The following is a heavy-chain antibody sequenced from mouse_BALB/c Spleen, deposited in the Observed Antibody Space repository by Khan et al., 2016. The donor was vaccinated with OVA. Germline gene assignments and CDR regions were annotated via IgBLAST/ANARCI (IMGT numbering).Heavy chain of an antibody. CDR3: ARRLTY. J-gene: IGHJ3*01. Sequence: VQLKQSGPGLVKPSQSLSLTCTVTGYSITSDYAWNWIRQPPGNKLEWMGYISYSGSTTYNPSLKSRISITRDTSKNQFFLMLNPETTGDTATYYCARRLTYWGQGTLVTVSA. V-gene: IGHV3-2*02. CDR1: GYSITSDYA. CDR2: ISYSGST.